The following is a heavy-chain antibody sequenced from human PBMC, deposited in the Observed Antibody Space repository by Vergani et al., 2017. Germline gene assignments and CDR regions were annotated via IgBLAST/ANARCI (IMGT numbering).Heavy chain of an antibody. Sequence: QVQLVESEGGVVQPGRSLSLSSVASGFTFISHVMHCVCQAPVEGLEWVAVIWYDGSNKYSGDSGKGRFSISRDNFKNTLYLQMNSLRVEDTAVYYCARWGNEKRLDSWGQGTLVTVSS. CDR1: GFTFISHV. D-gene: IGHD1-1*01. V-gene: IGHV3-33*01. CDR2: IWYDGSNK. CDR3: ARWGNEKRLDS. J-gene: IGHJ5*01.